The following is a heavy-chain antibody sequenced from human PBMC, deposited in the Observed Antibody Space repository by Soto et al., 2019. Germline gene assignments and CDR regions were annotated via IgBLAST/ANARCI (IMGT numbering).Heavy chain of an antibody. Sequence: QVQLVQSGAEVKKPGASVKVSCKASGYTFTGYYMHWVRQAPGQGLEWMGWINPNSGGTNYAQKCQGWVTMTRDTSISTAYMELSRLRSDDTAVYYCARGGIAAAHYGNWFDPWGQGTLVTVSS. CDR1: GYTFTGYY. V-gene: IGHV1-2*04. D-gene: IGHD6-13*01. J-gene: IGHJ5*02. CDR3: ARGGIAAAHYGNWFDP. CDR2: INPNSGGT.